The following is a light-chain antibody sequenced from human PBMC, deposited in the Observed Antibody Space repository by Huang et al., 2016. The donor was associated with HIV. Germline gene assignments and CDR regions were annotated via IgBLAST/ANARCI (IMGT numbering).Light chain of an antibody. J-gene: IGKJ1*01. V-gene: IGKV3-15*01. CDR1: QSVDSN. CDR2: GAS. Sequence: EIVMTQSPATLSVSPGGRATLSCKASQSVDSNLAWYQQKPGQAPRLLIYGASTRAIGVAARFSGSGSGTNFTLTISSLQSEDFAVYYCQQYNNWPPWTFGQGTKVEIK. CDR3: QQYNNWPPWT.